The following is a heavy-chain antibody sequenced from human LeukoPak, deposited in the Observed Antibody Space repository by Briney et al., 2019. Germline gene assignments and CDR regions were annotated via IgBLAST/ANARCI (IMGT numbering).Heavy chain of an antibody. Sequence: SETLSLTCTVSGGSITSSSYYWGCIRQPPGKGLEWIGSIYYSGSTYYNPSLKSRVTISVDTSRNQFSLKLSSVTAADTAVYYCAREDEEDPNWFDPWGQGTLVTVSS. J-gene: IGHJ5*02. CDR2: IYYSGST. CDR1: GGSITSSSYY. D-gene: IGHD2-15*01. CDR3: AREDEEDPNWFDP. V-gene: IGHV4-39*07.